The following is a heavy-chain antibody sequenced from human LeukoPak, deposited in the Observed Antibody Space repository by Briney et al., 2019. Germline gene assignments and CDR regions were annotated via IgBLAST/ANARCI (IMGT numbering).Heavy chain of an antibody. CDR3: ARLYYGSGLSDF. J-gene: IGHJ4*02. CDR1: GFTFSSYS. V-gene: IGHV3-21*04. D-gene: IGHD3-10*01. Sequence: GGSLRLSCAASGFTFSSYSMSWVRQAPGKGLEWVSSISSSSSYIYYADSVEGRFTISRDNAKNSLYLQMNSLRAEDTAIYYCARLYYGSGLSDFWGQGTLVTVSS. CDR2: ISSSSSYI.